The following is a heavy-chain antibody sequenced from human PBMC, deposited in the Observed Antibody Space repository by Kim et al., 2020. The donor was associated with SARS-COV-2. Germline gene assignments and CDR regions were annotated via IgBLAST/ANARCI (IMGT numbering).Heavy chain of an antibody. J-gene: IGHJ5*02. Sequence: GESLKISCKGSGYSFTSYWIGWVRQMPGKGLEWMGIIYPGDSDTRYSPSFQGQVTISADKSISTAYLQWSSLKASDTAMYYCASLGGAYCGGDCENWFDPWGQGTLVTVSS. D-gene: IGHD2-21*02. CDR2: IYPGDSDT. CDR3: ASLGGAYCGGDCENWFDP. V-gene: IGHV5-51*01. CDR1: GYSFTSYW.